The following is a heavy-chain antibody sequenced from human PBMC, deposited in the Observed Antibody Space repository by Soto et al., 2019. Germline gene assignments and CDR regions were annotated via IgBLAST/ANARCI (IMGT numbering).Heavy chain of an antibody. D-gene: IGHD3-10*01. Sequence: GGSLRLSCAASGFTFSSYGMHWVRQAPGKGLEWVAVISYDGSNKYYADSVKGRFTISRDNSKNTLYLQMNSLRAEDTAVYYCAKDGLLLWFGYFDYWGQGTLVTVSS. J-gene: IGHJ4*02. CDR1: GFTFSSYG. V-gene: IGHV3-30*18. CDR2: ISYDGSNK. CDR3: AKDGLLLWFGYFDY.